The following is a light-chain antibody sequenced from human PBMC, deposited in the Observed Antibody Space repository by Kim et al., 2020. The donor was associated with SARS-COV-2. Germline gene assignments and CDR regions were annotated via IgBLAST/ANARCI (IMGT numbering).Light chain of an antibody. Sequence: ATTGDKVNSTSKASQDIDDNMNWYQQKTGEAAIFIIQEATTLVPGISPRFSGSGYGTDFTLTINNIKSEDAAYNFCLQHDNFPWTFGQATKMDIK. CDR3: LQHDNFPWT. CDR2: EAT. V-gene: IGKV5-2*01. CDR1: QDIDDN. J-gene: IGKJ1*01.